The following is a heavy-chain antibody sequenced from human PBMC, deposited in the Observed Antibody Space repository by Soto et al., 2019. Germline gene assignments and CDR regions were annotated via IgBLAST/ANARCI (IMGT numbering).Heavy chain of an antibody. V-gene: IGHV4-61*01. J-gene: IGHJ6*02. D-gene: IGHD2-2*01. CDR1: GGSVSSGSYY. CDR2: IYYSGST. CDR3: ARDGIVVVPAAMHYYYGMDV. Sequence: SETLSLTYTVSGGSVSSGSYYWSWIRQPPGKGLEWIGYIYYSGSTNYNPSLKSRVTISVDTSKNQFSLKLSSVTAADTAVYYWARDGIVVVPAAMHYYYGMDVWGQGTTVT.